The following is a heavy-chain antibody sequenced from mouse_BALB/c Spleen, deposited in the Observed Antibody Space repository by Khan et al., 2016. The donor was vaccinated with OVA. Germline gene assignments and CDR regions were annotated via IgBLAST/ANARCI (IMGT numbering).Heavy chain of an antibody. CDR1: GYTFTSYV. D-gene: IGHD2-14*01. J-gene: IGHJ2*01. Sequence: VQLQQPGPELVKPGASVKMSCKASGYTFTSYVMHWVRQKPGQGLEWIGYIYPYNDDTKYNEKIKGKATLTSDKSSRTAYMELTSLTSEDSAFYYCARNYGYDVYFDYWGQGTTLTVSS. CDR3: ARNYGYDVYFDY. V-gene: IGHV1S136*01. CDR2: IYPYNDDT.